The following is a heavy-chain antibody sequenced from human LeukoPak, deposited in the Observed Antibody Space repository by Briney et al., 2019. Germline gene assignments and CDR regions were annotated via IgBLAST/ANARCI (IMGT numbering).Heavy chain of an antibody. CDR2: ISYDGSNK. V-gene: IGHV3-30-3*01. J-gene: IGHJ4*02. D-gene: IGHD3-22*01. CDR1: GFTFSSYA. Sequence: GGSLRLSCAASGFTFSSYAMHWVRQAPGKGLEWVAVISYDGSNKYYADSVKGRFTISRDNSKNTLYLQMNSLRAEDTAVYYCARDYYDSRGYPDYWGQGTLVTVSS. CDR3: ARDYYDSRGYPDY.